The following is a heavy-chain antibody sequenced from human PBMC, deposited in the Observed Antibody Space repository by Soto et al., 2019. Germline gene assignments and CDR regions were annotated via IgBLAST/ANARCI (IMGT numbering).Heavy chain of an antibody. Sequence: SETLSLTCTVSGGSISSYYWSWIRQPPGKGLEWIGYIYYSGSTNYNPSLKSRVTISVDTSKNQFSLKLSSVTAADTAVYYCARHSDSGYSYYFDYWGQGTLVTVS. J-gene: IGHJ4*02. CDR2: IYYSGST. CDR3: ARHSDSGYSYYFDY. V-gene: IGHV4-59*08. D-gene: IGHD3-22*01. CDR1: GGSISSYY.